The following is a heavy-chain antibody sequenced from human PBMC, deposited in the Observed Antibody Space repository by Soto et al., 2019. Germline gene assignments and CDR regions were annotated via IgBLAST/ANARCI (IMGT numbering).Heavy chain of an antibody. CDR2: INPSGGST. J-gene: IGHJ5*02. CDR3: AKEYGDYSLSNWFDP. Sequence: ASVKVSCKASGYTFTSYYMHWVRQAPGQGLEWMGIINPSGGSTSYAQKFQGRVTMTRDTSTSTVYMELSSLRSEDTAVYYCAKEYGDYSLSNWFDPWGQGTLVTVSS. V-gene: IGHV1-46*01. CDR1: GYTFTSYY. D-gene: IGHD4-17*01.